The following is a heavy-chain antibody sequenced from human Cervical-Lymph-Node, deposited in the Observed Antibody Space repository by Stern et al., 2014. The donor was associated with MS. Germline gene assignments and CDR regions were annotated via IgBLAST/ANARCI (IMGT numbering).Heavy chain of an antibody. CDR2: IYHSAST. J-gene: IGHJ3*02. V-gene: IGHV4-30-2*01. CDR3: ARSSTVTPNAFDI. D-gene: IGHD4-17*01. Sequence: QLQLQESGSGLVKPSQTLSLTCAVSGGSISSGGYSWIWIRQPPGKGLEWIGYIYHSASTYYNPSLQSRFTISVDRPKNQFTLKLSSVAAADTAVYYCARSSTVTPNAFDIWGQGTMVTVSS. CDR1: GGSISSGGYS.